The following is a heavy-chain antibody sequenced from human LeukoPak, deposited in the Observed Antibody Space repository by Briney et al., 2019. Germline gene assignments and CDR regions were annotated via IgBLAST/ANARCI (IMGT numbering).Heavy chain of an antibody. D-gene: IGHD2-2*01. CDR2: ISAYNGNT. V-gene: IGHV1-18*01. Sequence: WASVKVSCKASGYTFTSYGISWVRQAPGQGLEWMGWISAYNGNTNYAQKLQGRVTMTTDTSTSTAYMELRSLRSDDTAVYYCARIALYRLSSTLANYYYYMDVWGKGTTVTVSS. J-gene: IGHJ6*03. CDR3: ARIALYRLSSTLANYYYYMDV. CDR1: GYTFTSYG.